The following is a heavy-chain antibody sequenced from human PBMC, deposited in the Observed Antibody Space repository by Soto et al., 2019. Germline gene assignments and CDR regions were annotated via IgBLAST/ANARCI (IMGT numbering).Heavy chain of an antibody. D-gene: IGHD6-6*01. CDR2: ISYDGSNK. J-gene: IGHJ5*02. V-gene: IGHV3-30-3*01. CDR3: ASSSFLRNWFDP. CDR1: GFTFSSYA. Sequence: GSLRLSCAASGFTFSSYAMHWVRQAPGKGLEWVAVISYDGSNKYYADSVKGRFTISRDNSKNTLYLQMNSLRAEDTAVYYCASSSFLRNWFDPSGQGTRVTVSS.